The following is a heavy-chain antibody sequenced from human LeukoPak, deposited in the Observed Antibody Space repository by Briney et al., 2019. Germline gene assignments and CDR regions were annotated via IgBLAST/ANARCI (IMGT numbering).Heavy chain of an antibody. CDR1: GYTFTGYY. CDR3: ARGLRDSSGREYFQD. CDR2: INPNSGGT. V-gene: IGHV1-2*02. Sequence: GASVKVSCKASGYTFTGYYMHWVRQAPGQGLEWMGWINPNSGGTNYAQKFQGRVTMTRDTSISTAYMELSRPRSDDTAVYYCARGLRDSSGREYFQDWGQGTLVTVSS. D-gene: IGHD3-22*01. J-gene: IGHJ1*01.